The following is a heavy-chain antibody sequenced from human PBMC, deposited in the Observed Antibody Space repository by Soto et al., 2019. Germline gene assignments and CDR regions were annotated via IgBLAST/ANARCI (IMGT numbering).Heavy chain of an antibody. D-gene: IGHD2-15*01. CDR2: IKSKTDGGTT. J-gene: IGHJ6*02. V-gene: IGHV3-15*07. CDR1: GFTFSSYW. Sequence: PGGSVRLSCAASGFTFSSYWMNWVRQAPGKGLEWVGRIKSKTDGGTTDYAAPVKGRFTISRDDSKNTLYLQMNSLKTEDTAVYYCTTDFVRYCSGGSCYFYYYGMDVWGQGTTVTVSS. CDR3: TTDFVRYCSGGSCYFYYYGMDV.